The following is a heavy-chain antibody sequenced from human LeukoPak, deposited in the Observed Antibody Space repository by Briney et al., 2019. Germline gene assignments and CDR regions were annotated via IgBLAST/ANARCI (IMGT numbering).Heavy chain of an antibody. J-gene: IGHJ4*02. CDR1: GYIFTNYG. Sequence: GASVKVSCKASGYIFTNYGMHWVRQAPGQGLERMGWINTNTGNPTYAQGFTGRFVFSLDTSVSTAYLQISSLKAEDTAVYYCARDRYSSSWYSDYWGQGTLVTVSS. CDR3: ARDRYSSSWYSDY. V-gene: IGHV7-4-1*02. D-gene: IGHD6-13*01. CDR2: INTNTGNP.